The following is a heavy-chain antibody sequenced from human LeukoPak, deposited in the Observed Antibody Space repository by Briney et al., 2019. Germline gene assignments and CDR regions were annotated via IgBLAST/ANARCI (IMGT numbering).Heavy chain of an antibody. V-gene: IGHV1-2*02. CDR2: INPNSGGT. CDR1: GYTFTGYY. Sequence: ASVKVSCKASGYTFTGYYMHRVRQAPGQGLEWMGWINPNSGGTNYAQKFQGRVTMTRDTSISTAYMELSRLRSDDTAVYYCARDLFCSGGSCYSIPDYWGQGTLVTVSS. J-gene: IGHJ4*02. D-gene: IGHD2-15*01. CDR3: ARDLFCSGGSCYSIPDY.